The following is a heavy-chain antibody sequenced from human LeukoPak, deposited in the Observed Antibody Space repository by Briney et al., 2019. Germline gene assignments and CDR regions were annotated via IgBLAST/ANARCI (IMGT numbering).Heavy chain of an antibody. Sequence: GASVKVSCKASGYTFTSYGISWVRQAPGQGLEWMGGIIPIFGTANYAQKFQGRVTITADKSTSTAYMELSSLRSEDTAVYYCARDGKSTAMVKVSYYYYMDVWGKGTTVTVSS. CDR1: GYTFTSYG. CDR3: ARDGKSTAMVKVSYYYYMDV. D-gene: IGHD5-18*01. V-gene: IGHV1-69*06. CDR2: IIPIFGTA. J-gene: IGHJ6*03.